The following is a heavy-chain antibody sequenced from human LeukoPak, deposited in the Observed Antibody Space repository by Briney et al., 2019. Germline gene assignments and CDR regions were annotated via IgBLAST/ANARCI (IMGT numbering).Heavy chain of an antibody. D-gene: IGHD6-13*01. Sequence: SETLSLTCSVSGGSISSYYWTWIRQPPGKGLEWIGSISYSGSTTYNLSLKSRVTISVDTSTSQFSLKLSSVTAADTAVYYCARGDSTSWTNYWGQGTLVTVSS. J-gene: IGHJ4*02. CDR2: ISYSGST. CDR3: ARGDSTSWTNY. CDR1: GGSISSYY. V-gene: IGHV4-59*01.